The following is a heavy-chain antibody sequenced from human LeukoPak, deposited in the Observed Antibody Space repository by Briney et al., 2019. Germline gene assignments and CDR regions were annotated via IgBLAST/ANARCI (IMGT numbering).Heavy chain of an antibody. Sequence: SETLSLTCTVSGGSIISRSYFWAWLRQPAGKGLEWIGSVSDSGSTTYNPSPSLKSRVTISVDTSKNQFSLKLSSVTAADTAVYYCARHSRWYGSFDFWGQGTLLTVSS. CDR1: GGSIISRSYF. J-gene: IGHJ4*02. D-gene: IGHD6-13*01. CDR3: ARHSRWYGSFDF. CDR2: VSDSGST. V-gene: IGHV4-39*01.